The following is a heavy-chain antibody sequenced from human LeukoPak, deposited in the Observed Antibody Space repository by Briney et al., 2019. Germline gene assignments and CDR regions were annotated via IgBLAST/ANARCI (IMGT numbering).Heavy chain of an antibody. V-gene: IGHV4-34*01. CDR2: INHSGST. J-gene: IGHJ3*02. CDR1: GGSFRGFY. D-gene: IGHD2-15*01. Sequence: SETLSLTCAVYGGSFRGFYWSWIRQPPGKGLEWIGEINHSGSTNYNPSLKSRVTISVDTSKNQFSLKLSSVTAADTAVYYCARGSGSGGSRRAFDIWGQGTMVTVSS. CDR3: ARGSGSGGSRRAFDI.